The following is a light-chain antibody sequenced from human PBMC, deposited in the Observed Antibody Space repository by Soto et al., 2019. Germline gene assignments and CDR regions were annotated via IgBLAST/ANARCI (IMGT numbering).Light chain of an antibody. J-gene: IGKJ3*01. V-gene: IGKV1-39*01. CDR2: AAS. CDR1: QSISNY. Sequence: DIQMTQSPSSLSASVGDRVTITCRASQSISNYLNWYQQKPGKAPQLLIFAASSLQSGVPSRFSGSVSGADFTLTITTLQPEDFATYYCQQSYSRPFTFGPGITVDV. CDR3: QQSYSRPFT.